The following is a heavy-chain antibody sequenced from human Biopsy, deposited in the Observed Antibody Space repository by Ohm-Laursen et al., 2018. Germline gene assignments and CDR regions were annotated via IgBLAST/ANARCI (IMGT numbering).Heavy chain of an antibody. D-gene: IGHD3-22*01. J-gene: IGHJ5*02. V-gene: IGHV4-31*01. CDR1: GGSISSGGSY. CDR2: IFNSANT. Sequence: ILSLTCTVSGGSISSGGSYWSWVRQRPGKGLEWIGYIFNSANTYYNPSLKNLITISGDTSKNQFSLKLNSVTAADTAVYYCARGDYFDSNGYFWFDPWGQGTLVTVSS. CDR3: ARGDYFDSNGYFWFDP.